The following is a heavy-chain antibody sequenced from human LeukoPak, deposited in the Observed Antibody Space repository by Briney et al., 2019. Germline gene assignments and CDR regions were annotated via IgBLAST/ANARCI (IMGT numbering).Heavy chain of an antibody. CDR1: GYSFTSYW. Sequence: GESLKISCKGSGYSFTSYWIGWVRQMPGKGLEWMGIIYPGDSDTRYSPSFQGQVTIPADKSISTAYLQWSSLKASDTAMYYCARLVGYQLLYYYYMDVWGKGTTVTVSS. CDR3: ARLVGYQLLYYYYMDV. D-gene: IGHD2-2*01. J-gene: IGHJ6*03. V-gene: IGHV5-51*01. CDR2: IYPGDSDT.